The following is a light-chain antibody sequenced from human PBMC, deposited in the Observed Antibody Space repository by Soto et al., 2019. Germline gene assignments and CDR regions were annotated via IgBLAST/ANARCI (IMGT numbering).Light chain of an antibody. J-gene: IGKJ1*01. CDR3: HQSFAVPPT. V-gene: IGKV1-39*01. CDR1: ETVSIY. CDR2: AAS. Sequence: DIQMTQSPSSLSASVGDRVTIDCRANETVSIYLNWYQQKLGKAPKLLIYAASTLQTGVPSRFSGSGSGRAFTLTISSLQPDDFATYHCHQSFAVPPTFGQGTKVE.